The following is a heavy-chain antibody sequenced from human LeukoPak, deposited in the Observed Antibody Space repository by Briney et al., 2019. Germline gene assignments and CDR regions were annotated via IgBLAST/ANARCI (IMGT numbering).Heavy chain of an antibody. Sequence: SETLSLTCTLSGGSINGHYWSWMRQPPGKRLEWIGDINYKGSTKYNPSLKSRVTISVDTSKNHLSLNLTSVLAADTAIYYCARRDTGWNYCDYWGQGILVTVSS. CDR2: INYKGST. CDR1: GGSINGHY. D-gene: IGHD6-19*01. CDR3: ARRDTGWNYCDY. J-gene: IGHJ4*02. V-gene: IGHV4-59*08.